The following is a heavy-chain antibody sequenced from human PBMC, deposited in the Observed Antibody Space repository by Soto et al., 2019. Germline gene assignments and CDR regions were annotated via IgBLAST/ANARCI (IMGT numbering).Heavy chain of an antibody. Sequence: EVQLVESGGGLVQPGGSLRLSCAASGFIFSNYWMHWVRQAPGKGLVWVSRINSDGSTTSYADSVKGRFTISRDNAKNTLYLQMNRLRAEDTAVYYCARVDYGAYYFDYWGQGTLVTVSS. CDR1: GFIFSNYW. CDR3: ARVDYGAYYFDY. V-gene: IGHV3-74*01. CDR2: INSDGSTT. D-gene: IGHD4-17*01. J-gene: IGHJ4*02.